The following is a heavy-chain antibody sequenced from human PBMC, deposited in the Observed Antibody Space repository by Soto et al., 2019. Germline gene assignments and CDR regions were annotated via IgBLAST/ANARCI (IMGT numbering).Heavy chain of an antibody. CDR1: GITVNSNY. J-gene: IGHJ4*02. Sequence: TGGSLRLSCAASGITVNSNYMSWVRQAPGKGLEWVSTINTAGGTYYADSAKGRFTISRDDSKNTLSLQMNSLRAEDTALYYCTSKTILARPAYWGQGTLVTV. V-gene: IGHV3-66*01. CDR2: INTAGGT. CDR3: TSKTILARPAY. D-gene: IGHD6-6*01.